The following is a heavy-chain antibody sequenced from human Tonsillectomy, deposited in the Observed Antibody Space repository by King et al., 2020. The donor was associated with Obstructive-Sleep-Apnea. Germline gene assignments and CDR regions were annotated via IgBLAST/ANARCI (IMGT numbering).Heavy chain of an antibody. D-gene: IGHD2-2*01. CDR2: INPNSGGT. CDR1: GYTFTGYY. Sequence: VQLVESGAEVKKPGASVKVSCKASGYTFTGYYMHWVRQAPRQGLEWMGWINPNSGGTNYAQKFQGRVTMTRDTSISTAYMELSRLRSDDTAVYYWSRRGVMGCSSTSCYALSVGYYYYGMDVWGQGTTVTVSS. J-gene: IGHJ6*02. CDR3: SRRGVMGCSSTSCYALSVGYYYYGMDV. V-gene: IGHV1-2*02.